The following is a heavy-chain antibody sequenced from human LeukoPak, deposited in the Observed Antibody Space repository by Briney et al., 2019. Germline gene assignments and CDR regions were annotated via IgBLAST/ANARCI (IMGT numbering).Heavy chain of an antibody. CDR2: IIPIFGTA. CDR3: ARDHNYYGSGKFDY. V-gene: IGHV1-69*06. Sequence: SVKVSCKASGGTFSSYAISWVRQAPGQGLEWMGRIIPIFGTANYAQKFQGRVTITADKSTSTAYMELSSLRSEDTAVYYCARDHNYYGSGKFDYWGQGTLVTVSS. CDR1: GGTFSSYA. J-gene: IGHJ4*02. D-gene: IGHD3-10*01.